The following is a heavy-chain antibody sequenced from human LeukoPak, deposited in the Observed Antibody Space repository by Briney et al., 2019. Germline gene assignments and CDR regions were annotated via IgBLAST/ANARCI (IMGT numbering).Heavy chain of an antibody. D-gene: IGHD3-3*01. CDR2: IVPFLGRT. J-gene: IGHJ6*03. CDR1: GDTFIHYV. V-gene: IGHV1-69*04. CDR3: ASTRITIFGVAVLNNYYYLDV. Sequence: ASVTVSFTTSGDTFIHYVINWVRQAPGQGLEWVGRIVPFLGRTNYAQKFQGRATIIADKPTNTAYLALSSLTSDDTAIYFCASTRITIFGVAVLNNYYYLDVWGGGTTVTVSS.